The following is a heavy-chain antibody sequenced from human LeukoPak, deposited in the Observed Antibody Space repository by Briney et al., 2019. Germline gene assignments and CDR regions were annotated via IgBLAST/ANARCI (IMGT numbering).Heavy chain of an antibody. Sequence: PGGSLRLSCAASGFTFSSYGMHWVRQAPGKGLEWVAVISYDGSNKYYADSVKGRFTISRDNSKNTLYLQMNSLRAEDTAVYYCARGRPHGNDYWGQGTLVTVSS. CDR3: ARGRPHGNDY. V-gene: IGHV3-30*03. J-gene: IGHJ4*02. CDR2: ISYDGSNK. D-gene: IGHD4-23*01. CDR1: GFTFSSYG.